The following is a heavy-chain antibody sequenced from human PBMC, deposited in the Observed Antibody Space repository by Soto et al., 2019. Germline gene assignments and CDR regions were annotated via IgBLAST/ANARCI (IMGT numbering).Heavy chain of an antibody. CDR3: ARDHAWIQLWRDGGPFDY. Sequence: QVQLVESGGGVVQPGRSLRLSCAASGFTFSSYGMHWVRQAPGKGLEWVAVIWYDGSNKYYADSVKGRFTISRDNSKNTLYLQMNSLRAEDTAVYYCARDHAWIQLWRDGGPFDYWGQGTLVTVSS. CDR2: IWYDGSNK. J-gene: IGHJ4*02. V-gene: IGHV3-33*01. CDR1: GFTFSSYG. D-gene: IGHD5-18*01.